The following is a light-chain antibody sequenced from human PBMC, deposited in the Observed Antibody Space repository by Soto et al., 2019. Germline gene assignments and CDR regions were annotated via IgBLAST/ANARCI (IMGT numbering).Light chain of an antibody. CDR3: QSYDASLSAWV. CDR1: NSNIGAGYD. Sequence: QSVLTQPPSVSGAPGQRVTISCTGSNSNIGAGYDAHWYQQVPGKAPKLLSYGNNNRPSGVLDRFSGSKSGASASLAISGLQAEDEADYYCQSYDASLSAWVFGGGTKVTVL. V-gene: IGLV1-40*01. J-gene: IGLJ3*02. CDR2: GNN.